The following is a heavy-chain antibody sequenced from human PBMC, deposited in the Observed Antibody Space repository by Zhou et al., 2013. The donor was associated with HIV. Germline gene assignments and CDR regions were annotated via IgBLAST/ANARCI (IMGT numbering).Heavy chain of an antibody. V-gene: IGHV3-23*01. CDR3: AKVHGIPH. CDR2: IGERGDWT. D-gene: IGHD1-26*01. J-gene: IGHJ1*01. CDR1: GFTFRDYT. Sequence: EVQLLESGGGLVQPGGSLRLSCAASGFTFRDYTMTWVRQAPGKGLEWVSSIGERGDWTEYADSVKGRFTISRDNSKNTFFLHMNSLRAEDTAIYYCAKVHGIPHWAQGTLVIVSS.